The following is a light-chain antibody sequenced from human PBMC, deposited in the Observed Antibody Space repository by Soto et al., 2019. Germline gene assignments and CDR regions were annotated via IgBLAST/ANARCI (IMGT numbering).Light chain of an antibody. V-gene: IGKV1-8*01. CDR2: AAS. J-gene: IGKJ4*02. Sequence: AIRMTQSPSSLSASTGDRVTITCRASQGISSYLAWYQQKPGKAPKLLIYAASTLQSGVPSRFSGSGSGTDFALAICRLQADEFAPYYYQEYNSYSWRFAGGTKVDIK. CDR1: QGISSY. CDR3: QEYNSYSWR.